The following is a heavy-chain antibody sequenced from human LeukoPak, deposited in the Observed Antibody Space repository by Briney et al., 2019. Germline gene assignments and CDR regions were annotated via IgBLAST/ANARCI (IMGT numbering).Heavy chain of an antibody. CDR2: INPSGGST. Sequence: ASVKVSCKASGYTFTSYYMHWVRQAPGPGLEWMGIINPSGGSTSYAQKFQGRVTMTRDTSTSTVYMELSSLRSEDTAVYYCARDGAPRAIAVAGHNFDYWGQGTLVTVSS. J-gene: IGHJ4*02. CDR3: ARDGAPRAIAVAGHNFDY. D-gene: IGHD6-19*01. CDR1: GYTFTSYY. V-gene: IGHV1-46*01.